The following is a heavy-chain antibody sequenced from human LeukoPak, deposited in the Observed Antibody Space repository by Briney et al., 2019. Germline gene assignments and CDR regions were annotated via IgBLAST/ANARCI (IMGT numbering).Heavy chain of an antibody. V-gene: IGHV5-51*01. CDR3: ARVHYYETSDWGNYFDY. Sequence: GGSLKISGKGSGYGFTSYWIGWVRQMPGKGLGWMGIIYPGDSDTRYSPSFQGQVTISADKSISTAYLQWSSLKASDTAMYYCARVHYYETSDWGNYFDYWGQGTLVTVSS. CDR1: GYGFTSYW. D-gene: IGHD3-22*01. CDR2: IYPGDSDT. J-gene: IGHJ4*02.